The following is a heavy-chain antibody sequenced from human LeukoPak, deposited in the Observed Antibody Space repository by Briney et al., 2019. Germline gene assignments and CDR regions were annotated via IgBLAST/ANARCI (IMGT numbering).Heavy chain of an antibody. V-gene: IGHV4-39*07. Sequence: SETLSLTCTVSGGSISSSSYYWGWIRQPPGKGLESIGSMYYSGSTYYNPSLMSRAPISVDTSRNQFSLKLSSVTAADTAVYYCARGRAHYYDSSGYYYPIYYFDYWGQGNLVTVSS. CDR3: ARGRAHYYDSSGYYYPIYYFDY. CDR2: MYYSGST. CDR1: GGSISSSSYY. J-gene: IGHJ4*02. D-gene: IGHD3-22*01.